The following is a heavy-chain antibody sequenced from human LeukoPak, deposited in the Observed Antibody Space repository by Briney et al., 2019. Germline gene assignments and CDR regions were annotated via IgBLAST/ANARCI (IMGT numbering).Heavy chain of an antibody. D-gene: IGHD4-17*01. V-gene: IGHV1-8*02. J-gene: IGHJ4*02. Sequence: ASVKVSCKASGYTFTSYYMHWVRQAPGQGLEWMGWMNPHSGKTGYAQNFQGRVTMTRDTSISTAYMELSSLRSEDTAVYYCANSIDFDYGDYYFDYWGQGALVTISS. CDR1: GYTFTSYY. CDR2: MNPHSGKT. CDR3: ANSIDFDYGDYYFDY.